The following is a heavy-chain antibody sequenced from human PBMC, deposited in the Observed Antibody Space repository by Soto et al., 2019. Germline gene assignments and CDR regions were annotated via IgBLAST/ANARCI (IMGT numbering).Heavy chain of an antibody. D-gene: IGHD3-10*01. CDR2: IIPIFGTA. CDR3: AREYRYGSGSYSDY. J-gene: IGHJ4*02. Sequence: QVQLVQSGAEVKKPGSSVKVSCKASGGTFSSYAISWVRQAPGQGLEWMGGIIPIFGTANYAQKFQGRVTMTADESTSTAYMELSSLRSEDTAVYYCAREYRYGSGSYSDYWGQGTLVTVSS. CDR1: GGTFSSYA. V-gene: IGHV1-69*12.